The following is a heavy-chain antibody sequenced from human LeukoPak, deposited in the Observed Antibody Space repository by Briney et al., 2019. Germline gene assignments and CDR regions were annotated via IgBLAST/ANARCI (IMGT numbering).Heavy chain of an antibody. V-gene: IGHV4-59*01. CDR1: GGSIISYY. Sequence: PSETLSLTCTVSGGSIISYYWSWIRQPPGKGLEWIGYIYYSGSTNYKPSLKRRVTISVDTSKNQFSLKLSSVTAADTAVYYCARETSQKGAHCMDVWGKGTTVTISS. CDR2: IYYSGST. CDR3: ARETSQKGAHCMDV. J-gene: IGHJ6*03. D-gene: IGHD3-16*01.